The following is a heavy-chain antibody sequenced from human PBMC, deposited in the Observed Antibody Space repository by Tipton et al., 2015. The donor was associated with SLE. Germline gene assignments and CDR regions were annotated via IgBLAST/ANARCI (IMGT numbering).Heavy chain of an antibody. Sequence: TLRLSCAASGFTFSSYAMSWVRQAPGKGLEWVSSISSSSSYIYYADSVKGRFTISRDNAKNSLYLQMNSLKAEDSALYNCAKSRVMGSRSNYSYGMAVWGQGPRVTVSS. D-gene: IGHD3-16*01. J-gene: IGHJ6*02. CDR1: GFTFSSYA. V-gene: IGHV3-21*04. CDR2: ISSSSSYI. CDR3: AKSRVMGSRSNYSYGMAV.